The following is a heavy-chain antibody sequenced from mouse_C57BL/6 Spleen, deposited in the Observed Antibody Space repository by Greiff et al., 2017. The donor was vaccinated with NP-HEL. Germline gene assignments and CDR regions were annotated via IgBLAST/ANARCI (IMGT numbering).Heavy chain of an antibody. CDR3: ARSLYYSHWYFDV. V-gene: IGHV1-69*01. CDR1: GYTFTSYW. J-gene: IGHJ1*03. D-gene: IGHD2-12*01. CDR2: IDPSDSYT. Sequence: QVQLQQPGAELVMPGASVKLSCKASGYTFTSYWMHWVKQRPGQGLEWIGEIDPSDSYTNYNQKFKGKSTLTVDKSSSTAYMQLSSLTSEDSAVYYCARSLYYSHWYFDVWGTGTTVTVSS.